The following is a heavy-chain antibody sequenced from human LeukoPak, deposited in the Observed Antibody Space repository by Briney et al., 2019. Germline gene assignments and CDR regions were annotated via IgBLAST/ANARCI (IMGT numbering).Heavy chain of an antibody. CDR1: GGTFSSYT. D-gene: IGHD5-24*01. Sequence: SVKVSCKASGGTFSSYTISWVRQAPGQGLEWMGRISPILGIANYAQKFQGRVTITADKSTSTAYMELSSLRSEDTAVYYCARGLAVEMATMNYYYYMDVWGKGTTVTVSS. J-gene: IGHJ6*03. CDR2: ISPILGIA. CDR3: ARGLAVEMATMNYYYYMDV. V-gene: IGHV1-69*02.